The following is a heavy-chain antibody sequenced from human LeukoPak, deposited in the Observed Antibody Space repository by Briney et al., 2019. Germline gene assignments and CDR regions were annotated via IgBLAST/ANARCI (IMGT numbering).Heavy chain of an antibody. V-gene: IGHV4-61*01. CDR2: IYYSGST. CDR1: GGSISSSSYY. J-gene: IGHJ3*02. CDR3: AREVAHYDSSGYYLRKGAFDI. D-gene: IGHD3-22*01. Sequence: SETLSLTCTVSGGSISSSSYYWGWIRQPPGKGLEWIGYIYYSGSTNYNPSLKSRVTISVDTSKNQFSLKLSSVTAADMAVYYCAREVAHYDSSGYYLRKGAFDIWGQGKWSPSLQ.